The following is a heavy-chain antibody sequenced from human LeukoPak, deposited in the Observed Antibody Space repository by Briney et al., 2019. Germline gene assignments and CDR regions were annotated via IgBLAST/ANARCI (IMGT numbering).Heavy chain of an antibody. J-gene: IGHJ6*02. D-gene: IGHD2-2*01. CDR1: GGSISSSTYY. Sequence: SETLSLPCTVSGGSISSSTYYWGWIRQPPGKGLEWIGSVYYSGNTYYNPSLKSRVTISVDTSKNQFSLKLGSVTAADTAVYYCANMQKYYDGMDVWGHGTTVTVSS. CDR3: ANMQKYYDGMDV. V-gene: IGHV4-39*01. CDR2: VYYSGNT.